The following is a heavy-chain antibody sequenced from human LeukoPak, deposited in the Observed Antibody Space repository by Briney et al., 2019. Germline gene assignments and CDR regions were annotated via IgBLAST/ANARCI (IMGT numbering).Heavy chain of an antibody. CDR3: ARGVIAVAPYFDY. Sequence: PGGSLRLSCAASGFTVSSNYMSWVRQAPGKGLEWVSVIYSGGSTYYADSVKGRFTISRDNSKNTLYLQMNSLGAEDTAVYYCARGVIAVAPYFDYWGQGTLVTVSS. J-gene: IGHJ4*02. CDR1: GFTVSSNY. CDR2: IYSGGST. D-gene: IGHD6-19*01. V-gene: IGHV3-53*01.